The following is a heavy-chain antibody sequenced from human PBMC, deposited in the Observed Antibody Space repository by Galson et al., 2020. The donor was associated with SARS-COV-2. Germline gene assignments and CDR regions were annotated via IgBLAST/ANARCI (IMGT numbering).Heavy chain of an antibody. CDR2: FDPEDGET. D-gene: IGHD3-22*01. Sequence: ASVKVSCKVSGYTLTELSMHWVRQAPGIGLEWMGGFDPEDGETIYAQKFQGRVTMTEDTSTDTAYMELSSLRSEDTAVYYCATMYAYYDSSGYYGYWGQGTLVTVSS. CDR3: ATMYAYYDSSGYYGY. CDR1: GYTLTELS. J-gene: IGHJ4*02. V-gene: IGHV1-24*01.